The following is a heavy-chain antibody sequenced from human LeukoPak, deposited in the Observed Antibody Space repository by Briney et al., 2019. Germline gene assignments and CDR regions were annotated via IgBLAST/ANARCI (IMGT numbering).Heavy chain of an antibody. J-gene: IGHJ6*02. D-gene: IGHD2-2*01. Sequence: SVKVSCKASGGTFSSYAISWVRQAPGQGLEWMGGIAPIFGTANYAQKFQGRVTITADESTSTAYMELSSLRSEDTAVYYCARAPIVVVPAAMLYYYGMDVWGQGTTVTVSS. CDR2: IAPIFGTA. CDR3: ARAPIVVVPAAMLYYYGMDV. CDR1: GGTFSSYA. V-gene: IGHV1-69*13.